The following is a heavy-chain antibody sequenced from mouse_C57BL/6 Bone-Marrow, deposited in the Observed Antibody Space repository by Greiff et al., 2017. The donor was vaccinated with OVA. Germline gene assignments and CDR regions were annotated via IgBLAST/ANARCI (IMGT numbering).Heavy chain of an antibody. CDR2: SRNKANDYTT. D-gene: IGHD2-4*01. J-gene: IGHJ3*01. CDR1: GFTFSDFY. Sequence: EVKVEESGGGLVQSGRSLRLSCATSGFTFSDFYMEWVRQAPGKGLEWIAASRNKANDYTTEYSASVKGRFIVSRDTSQSILYLQMNALRAEDTAIYYCARSYDSLFAYWGQGTLVTVSA. V-gene: IGHV7-1*01. CDR3: ARSYDSLFAY.